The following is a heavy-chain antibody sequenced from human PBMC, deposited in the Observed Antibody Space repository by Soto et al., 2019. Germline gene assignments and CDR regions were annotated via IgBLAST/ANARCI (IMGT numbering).Heavy chain of an antibody. CDR2: IYYSGST. Sequence: LETLSLTCTVSGGSISSSSYYWGWIRQPPGKGLEWIGSIYYSGSTYYNPSLKSRVTISVDTSKNQFSLKLSSVTAADTAVYYCARQAVAGWFDPWGQGTLVTVSS. J-gene: IGHJ5*02. CDR3: ARQAVAGWFDP. D-gene: IGHD2-15*01. V-gene: IGHV4-39*01. CDR1: GGSISSSSYY.